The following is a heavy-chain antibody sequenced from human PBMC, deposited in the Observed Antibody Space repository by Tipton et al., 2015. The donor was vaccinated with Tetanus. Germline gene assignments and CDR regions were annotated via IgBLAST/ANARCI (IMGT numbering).Heavy chain of an antibody. CDR2: IYSGGST. V-gene: IGHV3-66*01. Sequence: SLRLSCAASGFIFTNYAISWIRQAPGKGLEWVSVIYSGGSTYYADSVKGRFTISRDNSKDTLYLQMNSLRAEDTAVYYCARDRDGDYAAFDYWGQGTLVTVSS. J-gene: IGHJ4*02. CDR1: GFIFTNYA. D-gene: IGHD4-17*01. CDR3: ARDRDGDYAAFDY.